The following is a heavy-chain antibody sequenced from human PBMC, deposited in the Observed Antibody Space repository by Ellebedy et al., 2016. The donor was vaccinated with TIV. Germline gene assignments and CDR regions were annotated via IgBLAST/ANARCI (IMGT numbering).Heavy chain of an antibody. CDR3: AKDRHPNYSSWSYFDY. D-gene: IGHD6-6*01. Sequence: PGGSLRLSCAASGFTFSSYGMHWVRQAPGKGLEWVALISSDAYNTYYSDSVKGRFTISRDNSKNTLFLQMNSLRAEDTAVYYCAKDRHPNYSSWSYFDYWGQGTLVTVSS. CDR1: GFTFSSYG. J-gene: IGHJ4*02. V-gene: IGHV3-30*18. CDR2: ISSDAYNT.